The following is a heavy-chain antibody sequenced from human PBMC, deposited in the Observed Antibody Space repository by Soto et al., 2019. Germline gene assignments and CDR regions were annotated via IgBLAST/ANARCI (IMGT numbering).Heavy chain of an antibody. CDR1: GFTFSSYS. V-gene: IGHV3-48*02. Sequence: GGSLRLSCAASGFTFSSYSMNWVRQAPGKGLEWVSYISSSSSTIYYADSVKGRFTISRDNAKNSLYLKMNSLRDEDTAGYYCSREGPLAYCGGDCYSDGMDVWGQGTTVTVSS. J-gene: IGHJ6*02. D-gene: IGHD2-21*02. CDR2: ISSSSSTI. CDR3: SREGPLAYCGGDCYSDGMDV.